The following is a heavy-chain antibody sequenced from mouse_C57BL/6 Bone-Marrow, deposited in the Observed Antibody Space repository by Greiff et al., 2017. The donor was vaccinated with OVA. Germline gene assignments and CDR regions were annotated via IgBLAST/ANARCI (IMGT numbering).Heavy chain of an antibody. CDR3: ASASLYWYFDV. CDR2: IDPSDSYT. Sequence: QVHVKQPGAELVMPGASVKLSCKASGYTFTSYWMHWVKQRPGQGLEWIGEIDPSDSYTNYNQKFKGKSTLTVDKSSSTAYMQLSSLTSEDSAVYYCASASLYWYFDVWGTGTTVTVSS. V-gene: IGHV1-69*01. D-gene: IGHD6-1*01. J-gene: IGHJ1*03. CDR1: GYTFTSYW.